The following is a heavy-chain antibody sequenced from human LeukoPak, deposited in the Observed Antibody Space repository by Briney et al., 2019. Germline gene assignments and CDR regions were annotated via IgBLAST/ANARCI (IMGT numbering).Heavy chain of an antibody. CDR3: ARGYAVGPTEIDY. CDR2: ISAYNGNT. CDR1: GYTFITNG. D-gene: IGHD1-26*01. J-gene: IGHJ4*02. V-gene: IGHV1-18*01. Sequence: ASVKVCCKASGYTFITNGISWVRQDPGQGLEWMGWISAYNGNTDYGQKVQGRVTTTTDTSTTTAYMELRSLTSDDTAVYYCARGYAVGPTEIDYWDQGTLVTVSS.